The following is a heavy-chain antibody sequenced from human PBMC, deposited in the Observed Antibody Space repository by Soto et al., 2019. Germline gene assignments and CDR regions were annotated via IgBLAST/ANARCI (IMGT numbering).Heavy chain of an antibody. Sequence: PGQGLEGIGYNNYRGNTYYNPSLKSRVTISVDTSKNQFSLKLSSVTAADTAVYYCAREIGYYSSTRCSQPLLAPRGQGTLVTVSS. V-gene: IGHV4-59*01. CDR3: AREIGYYSSTRCSQPLLAP. D-gene: IGHD2-2*03. J-gene: IGHJ5*02. CDR2: NNYRGNT.